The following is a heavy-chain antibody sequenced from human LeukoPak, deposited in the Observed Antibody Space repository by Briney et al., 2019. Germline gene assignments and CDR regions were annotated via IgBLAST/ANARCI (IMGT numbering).Heavy chain of an antibody. J-gene: IGHJ3*02. CDR2: IVYDGSNK. Sequence: GGSLRLSCAASGFTFSSYAMHWVRQAPGKGLEWVAVIVYDGSNKKYADSVKGRFTISRDNYKNTLYLQMNSLRAEDTAVYYCARGSLDGTYTFDIWGQGAMVTVSS. V-gene: IGHV3-30-3*01. D-gene: IGHD1-1*01. CDR1: GFTFSSYA. CDR3: ARGSLDGTYTFDI.